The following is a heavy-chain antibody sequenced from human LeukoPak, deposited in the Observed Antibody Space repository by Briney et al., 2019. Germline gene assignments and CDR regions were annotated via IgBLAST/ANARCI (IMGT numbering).Heavy chain of an antibody. V-gene: IGHV3-21*01. CDR3: AKDQIGYCSGGSCYSFVDY. D-gene: IGHD2-15*01. J-gene: IGHJ4*02. CDR2: ISSSSSYI. Sequence: TGGSLRLSCAATGFTFSSYSMNWVRQAPGKGLEWVSSISSSSSYIYYADSVKGRFTISRDNAKNSLYLQMNSLRAEDTAVYYCAKDQIGYCSGGSCYSFVDYWGQGTLVTVSS. CDR1: GFTFSSYS.